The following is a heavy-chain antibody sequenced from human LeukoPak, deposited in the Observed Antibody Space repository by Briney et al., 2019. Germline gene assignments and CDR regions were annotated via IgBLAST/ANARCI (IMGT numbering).Heavy chain of an antibody. CDR1: GYTFTGYY. V-gene: IGHV1-2*06. Sequence: ASVKVSCKASGYTFTGYYMHWVRQAPGQGLEWMGRINPNTGGTNYAQKFQGRVTMTRDTSISTAYMELSRLRSDDTAVYYCARDYMVRGVEGHWGQGTLVTVSS. J-gene: IGHJ4*02. CDR3: ARDYMVRGVEGH. D-gene: IGHD3-10*01. CDR2: INPNTGGT.